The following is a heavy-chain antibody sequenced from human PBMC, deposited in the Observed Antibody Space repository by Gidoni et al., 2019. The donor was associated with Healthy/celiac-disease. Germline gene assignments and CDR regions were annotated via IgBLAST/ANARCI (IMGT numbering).Heavy chain of an antibody. Sequence: QVTLKESGPALVKPTQTLTLTCTFSGFSLRTSGMRVSWIRQPPGKALEWLARIDWDDDKYYSTSLKTRLTISKDTSKNQVVLTMTNMDPVDTATYYCARSIVGAIGAFDIWGQGTMVTVSS. J-gene: IGHJ3*02. CDR2: IDWDDDK. CDR1: GFSLRTSGMR. D-gene: IGHD1-26*01. CDR3: ARSIVGAIGAFDI. V-gene: IGHV2-70*04.